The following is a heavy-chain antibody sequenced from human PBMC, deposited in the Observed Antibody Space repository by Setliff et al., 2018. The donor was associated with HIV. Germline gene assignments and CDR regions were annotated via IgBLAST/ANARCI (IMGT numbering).Heavy chain of an antibody. CDR3: TSAFADYAYWYFDY. D-gene: IGHD2-8*02. V-gene: IGHV3-49*04. CDR2: IRSKTYGGTT. CDR1: GFNFGEYA. Sequence: PGGSLRLSCSASGFNFGEYALSWVRQAPGKGLEWVAFIRSKTYGGTTEYAASVKGRFTISRDDSKSIAYLQMNSLKTEDTAVYYCTSAFADYAYWYFDYWGQGTLVTVSS. J-gene: IGHJ4*02.